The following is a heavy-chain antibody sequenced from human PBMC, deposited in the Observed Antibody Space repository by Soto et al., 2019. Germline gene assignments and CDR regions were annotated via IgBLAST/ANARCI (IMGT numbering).Heavy chain of an antibody. J-gene: IGHJ6*02. CDR3: AKGIGWNDIYYGMDV. CDR1: GFTFSSYA. CDR2: ISGSGGST. D-gene: IGHD1-1*01. V-gene: IGHV3-23*01. Sequence: EVQLLESGGGLVQPGGSLRLSCAASGFTFSSYARSWVRQAPGKGLEWVSAISGSGGSTYYADSVKGRFTISRDNSKNTLYLQMNSLRAEDTAVYYCAKGIGWNDIYYGMDVWGQGTTVTVSS.